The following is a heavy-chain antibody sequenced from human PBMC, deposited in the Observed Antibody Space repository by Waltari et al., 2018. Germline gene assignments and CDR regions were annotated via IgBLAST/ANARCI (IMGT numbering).Heavy chain of an antibody. J-gene: IGHJ4*02. Sequence: QLQMQESGPGLVKPSETLSLPCTVSGDSITNRGYYWGWIRQPPGKGLEWIGSTYYSGSAYYTPSLKSRVTISVNTSKNQFSLELTSLTAADTAVYYCARQGVSSRSFDYWGQGSLVTFSS. CDR2: TYYSGSA. CDR1: GDSITNRGYY. CDR3: ARQGVSSRSFDY. D-gene: IGHD2-8*01. V-gene: IGHV4-39*01.